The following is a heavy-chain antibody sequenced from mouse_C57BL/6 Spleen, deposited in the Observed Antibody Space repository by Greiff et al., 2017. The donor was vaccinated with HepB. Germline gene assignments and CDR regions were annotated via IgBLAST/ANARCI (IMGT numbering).Heavy chain of an antibody. V-gene: IGHV1-82*01. CDR2: IYPGDGDT. J-gene: IGHJ4*01. CDR3: ARENYCSSPRSMDY. CDR1: GYAFSSSW. D-gene: IGHD1-1*01. Sequence: QVQLQQSGPELVKPGASVKISCKASGYAFSSSWMNWVKQRPGKGLEWIGRIYPGDGDTNYNGKFKGKATLTADKSSSTAYMQLSSLTSEDSAVYFCARENYCSSPRSMDYWGQGTAVTVSS.